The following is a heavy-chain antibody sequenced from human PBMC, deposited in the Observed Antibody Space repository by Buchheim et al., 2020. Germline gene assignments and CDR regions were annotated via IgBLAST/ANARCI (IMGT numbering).Heavy chain of an antibody. CDR2: ISNSGGST. Sequence: EVQLLESGGGLVQPGGSLRLSYAASGFNFNGYAMSWVRQAPGKGLEWVSTISNSGGSTYYADSVKGRFTISRDNSKNTLYLQLNSLRAEDTALYYCAKGSQTASGILDYWGQGTL. CDR3: AKGSQTASGILDY. D-gene: IGHD6-13*01. J-gene: IGHJ4*02. V-gene: IGHV3-23*01. CDR1: GFNFNGYA.